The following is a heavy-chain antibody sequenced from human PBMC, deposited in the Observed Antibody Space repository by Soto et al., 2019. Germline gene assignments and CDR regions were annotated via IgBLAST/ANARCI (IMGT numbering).Heavy chain of an antibody. D-gene: IGHD3-16*01. Sequence: PGWSLRLSCTASGFTFVDYALSWVRQAPGKGLEWVGFIGRNAYGGTTDYAASVKGRFTISRDDSKSIAYLQMNSLRTEDTALYYCTRASSLDFDFWGQGTLVTVSS. CDR3: TRASSLDFDF. CDR2: IGRNAYGGTT. J-gene: IGHJ4*02. CDR1: GFTFVDYA. V-gene: IGHV3-49*04.